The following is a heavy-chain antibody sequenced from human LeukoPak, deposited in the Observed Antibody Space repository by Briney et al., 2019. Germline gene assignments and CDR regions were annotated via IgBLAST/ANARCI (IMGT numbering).Heavy chain of an antibody. CDR1: GFTFSSYW. CDR3: ARGSTYYDILTGYYLGY. V-gene: IGHV3-7*01. CDR2: IKQDGSEK. Sequence: GGSLRLSCAASGFTFSSYWMSWVRQAPGKGLEWVANIKQDGSEKYYVDSVKRRFTISRDNAKNSLYLQMNSLRAEDTAVYYCARGSTYYDILTGYYLGYWGQGTLVTVSS. J-gene: IGHJ4*02. D-gene: IGHD3-9*01.